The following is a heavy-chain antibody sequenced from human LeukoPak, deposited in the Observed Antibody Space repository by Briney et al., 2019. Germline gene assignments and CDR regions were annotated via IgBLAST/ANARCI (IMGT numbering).Heavy chain of an antibody. J-gene: IGHJ4*02. CDR2: FSGSGGST. Sequence: PGGSLRLSCAASGFTFSDYNMSWVRQAPGKGLECISGFSGSGGSTYYADSVKGRFTISRDNSKNTLYLQMNSLRAEGTAVYYFAKGSDPFRWFEDSNVKLPRPIRHYYFDSWGQGTLVTVSS. CDR3: AKGSDPFRWFEDSNVKLPRPIRHYYFDS. CDR1: GFTFSDYN. V-gene: IGHV3-23*01. D-gene: IGHD3-10*01.